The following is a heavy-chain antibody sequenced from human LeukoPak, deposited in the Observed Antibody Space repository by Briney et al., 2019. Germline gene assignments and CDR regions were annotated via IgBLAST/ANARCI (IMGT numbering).Heavy chain of an antibody. J-gene: IGHJ5*02. D-gene: IGHD2-2*01. CDR1: GGSFSGYH. V-gene: IGHV4-34*01. Sequence: SETLSLSCAVYGGSFSGYHWSWIRQPPGKGLEWIGEINHSGSTNYNPSLKSRVTISVDTSKNQFSLKLSSVTAADTAVYYCARGRSIPAVITPFDPWGQGTLVTVSS. CDR2: INHSGST. CDR3: ARGRSIPAVITPFDP.